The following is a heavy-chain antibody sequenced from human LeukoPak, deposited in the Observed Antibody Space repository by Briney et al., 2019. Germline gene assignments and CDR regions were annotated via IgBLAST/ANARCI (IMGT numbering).Heavy chain of an antibody. V-gene: IGHV1-2*02. CDR1: GYTFTGYY. Sequence: ASVKVSCKASGYTFTGYYMHWVRQAPGQGLEWMGWINPNSGGTNHAQKFQGRVTMTRDTSISTAYMELSRLRSDGTAVYYCARTYYGSGSYYWYALDIWGQGTMVTVSS. D-gene: IGHD3-10*01. J-gene: IGHJ3*02. CDR3: ARTYYGSGSYYWYALDI. CDR2: INPNSGGT.